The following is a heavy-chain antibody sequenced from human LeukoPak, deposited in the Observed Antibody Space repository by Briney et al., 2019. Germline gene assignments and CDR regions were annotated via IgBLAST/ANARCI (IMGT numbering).Heavy chain of an antibody. CDR1: GGSISSSSYY. J-gene: IGHJ6*03. Sequence: SETLSLTCTVSGGSISSSSYYWGWIRQPPGKGLEWIGSIYYSGSTYYNPSLKSRVTISVDTSKNQFSLKLSSVTAADTAVYYCARGVGDYYYYMDVWGKGTTVTVSS. V-gene: IGHV4-39*07. D-gene: IGHD2-15*01. CDR3: ARGVGDYYYYMDV. CDR2: IYYSGST.